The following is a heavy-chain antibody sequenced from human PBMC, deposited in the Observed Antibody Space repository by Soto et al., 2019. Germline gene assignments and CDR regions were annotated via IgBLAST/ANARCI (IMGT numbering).Heavy chain of an antibody. J-gene: IGHJ6*03. V-gene: IGHV3-53*04. Sequence: EVQLVESGGGLVQPGGSLRLSCAASGFTVSSNYMSWVRQAPGKGLEWVSVIYSGGSTYYADSVKGRFTISRHNSKNTRYLQMNSLRAEDTAVYYCARAPYYDILAGYYNNYYVDVWGKGTTVTVSS. D-gene: IGHD3-9*01. CDR2: IYSGGST. CDR1: GFTVSSNY. CDR3: ARAPYYDILAGYYNNYYVDV.